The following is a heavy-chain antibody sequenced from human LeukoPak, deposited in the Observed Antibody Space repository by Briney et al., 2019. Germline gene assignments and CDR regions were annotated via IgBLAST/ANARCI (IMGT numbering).Heavy chain of an antibody. CDR3: ARDVKTEMDLEY. J-gene: IGHJ4*02. CDR2: IIPIFGTA. D-gene: IGHD5-24*01. CDR1: GGTFSSYA. V-gene: IGHV1-69*05. Sequence: ASVKVSCKASGGTFSSYAISWVRQAPGQGLEWMGRIIPIFGTANYAQKFQGRVTITTDESTSTAYMELSSLRSEDTAMYYCARDVKTEMDLEYWGQGTLVTVSS.